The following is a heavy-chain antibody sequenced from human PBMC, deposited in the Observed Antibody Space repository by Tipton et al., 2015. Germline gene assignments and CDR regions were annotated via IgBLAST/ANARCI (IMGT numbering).Heavy chain of an antibody. Sequence: SLRLSCAASGFTFDDYAMHWVRQPPGKGLEWISEISWNSGSIGYADSVKGRFTISRDNSKNTLYLQMNSLTAEDTAFYYCAREGSSWYFGVYWGQGTLVSVSS. D-gene: IGHD6-13*01. J-gene: IGHJ4*02. CDR1: GFTFDDYA. CDR2: ISWNSGSI. V-gene: IGHV3-9*01. CDR3: AREGSSWYFGVY.